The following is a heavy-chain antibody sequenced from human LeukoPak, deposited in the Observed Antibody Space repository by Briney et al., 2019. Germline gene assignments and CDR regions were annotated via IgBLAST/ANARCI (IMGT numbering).Heavy chain of an antibody. CDR2: ISSSSSTI. J-gene: IGHJ4*02. CDR1: GFTFSSYS. V-gene: IGHV3-48*01. CDR3: AKDLDFLTATFDY. Sequence: PGGSLRLSCAASGFTFSSYSMNWVRQAPGKGLEWVSYISSSSSTIYYADSVKGRFTISRDNAKNSLYLQMNSLRAEDTAVYYCAKDLDFLTATFDYWGQGTLVTVSS. D-gene: IGHD3-9*01.